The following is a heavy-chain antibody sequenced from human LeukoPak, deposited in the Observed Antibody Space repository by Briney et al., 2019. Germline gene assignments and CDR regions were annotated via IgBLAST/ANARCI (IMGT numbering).Heavy chain of an antibody. D-gene: IGHD4-17*01. CDR1: GGSISSYY. V-gene: IGHV4-59*08. Sequence: SETLSLTCTVSGGSISSYYWSWLRQPPGKGLEWIGYIYHSGSTNYNPSLKSRVTMSVDTSKNQFSLKLSSVTAADTAVYYCARRYGDLAWYFDLWGRGTLVTVSS. CDR2: IYHSGST. J-gene: IGHJ2*01. CDR3: ARRYGDLAWYFDL.